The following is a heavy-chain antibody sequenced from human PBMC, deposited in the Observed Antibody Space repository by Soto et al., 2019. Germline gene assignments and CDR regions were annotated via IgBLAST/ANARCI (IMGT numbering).Heavy chain of an antibody. CDR1: GYTFTTHR. CDR2: VSGDNGHT. Sequence: QVQLVQSGAEVKKPGASVKVSCKASGYTFTTHRISWVRQAPGQGLEWMGWVSGDNGHTNYAQSLQGKFTMTRTRSTNTSYMEVRTLSSDDTAVYYCARDLGYCRSGTCYREWFDPWGQGTLVTVSS. D-gene: IGHD2-15*01. CDR3: ARDLGYCRSGTCYREWFDP. V-gene: IGHV1-18*01. J-gene: IGHJ5*02.